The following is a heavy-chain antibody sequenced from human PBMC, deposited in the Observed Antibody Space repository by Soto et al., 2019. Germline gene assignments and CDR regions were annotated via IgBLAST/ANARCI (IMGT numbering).Heavy chain of an antibody. CDR3: AGSKNRGEGFYF. Sequence: QVHLQESGPGLVKPSETLSLRCTVSGVSIRSYFWSWIRQPPGKGLEWIGYTYYTADTKYSPSLESRATISADPSKKQFSLSLSRVSAADTALYFCAGSKNRGEGFYFWGQGALVTVSS. CDR1: GVSIRSYF. CDR2: TYYTADT. J-gene: IGHJ4*02. D-gene: IGHD3-10*01. V-gene: IGHV4-59*01.